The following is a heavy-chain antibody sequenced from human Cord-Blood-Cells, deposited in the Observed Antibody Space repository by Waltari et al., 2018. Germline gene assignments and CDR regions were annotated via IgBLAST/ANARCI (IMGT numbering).Heavy chain of an antibody. CDR2: FFSNAEK. D-gene: IGHD6-13*01. CDR1: GFSLSNASMG. J-gene: IGHJ4*02. V-gene: IGHV2-26*01. Sequence: QVTLKESGPVLVKPTETLTLTCTVSGFSLSNASMGVSWIRQPPGKALQWLAHFFSNAEKSYSTSLESRLTISTDTSKSQVVLTMTNMDPVDTATYYCARILSSSWYYFDYWGQGTLVTVSS. CDR3: ARILSSSWYYFDY.